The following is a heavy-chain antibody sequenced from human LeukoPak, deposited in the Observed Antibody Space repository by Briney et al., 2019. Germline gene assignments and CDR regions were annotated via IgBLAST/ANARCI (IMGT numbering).Heavy chain of an antibody. J-gene: IGHJ4*02. CDR1: GFTVSSNY. D-gene: IGHD1-26*01. CDR3: ASDVVGATPHDY. Sequence: PGGSLRLSCAASGFTVSSNYMSWVRQAPGKGLEWVSSISSSSSHTYYADSVKGRFTISRDNAKNSLYLQMNSLRVEDTAVYYCASDVVGATPHDYWGQGTLVTVSS. V-gene: IGHV3-21*01. CDR2: ISSSSSHT.